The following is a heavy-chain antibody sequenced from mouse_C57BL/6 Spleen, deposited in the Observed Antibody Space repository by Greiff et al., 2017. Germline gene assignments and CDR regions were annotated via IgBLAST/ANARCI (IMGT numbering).Heavy chain of an antibody. CDR1: GYTFTGYW. Sequence: QVQLQQSGAELMKPGASVKLSCKATGYTFTGYWIEWVKQRPGHGLEWIGEILPGSGSTNYNEKFKGKATFTADTSSNTAYMQLSSLTTEDSAIYYCARWRGRSNYVEGYYAMDYWGQGTSVTVSS. J-gene: IGHJ4*01. CDR3: ARWRGRSNYVEGYYAMDY. V-gene: IGHV1-9*01. CDR2: ILPGSGST. D-gene: IGHD2-5*01.